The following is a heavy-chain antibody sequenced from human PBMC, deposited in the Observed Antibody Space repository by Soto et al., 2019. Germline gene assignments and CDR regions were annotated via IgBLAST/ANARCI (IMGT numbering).Heavy chain of an antibody. D-gene: IGHD1-26*01. CDR2: IYHSGST. CDR1: GGSISSSNW. Sequence: QVQLQESGPGLVKPSGTLSLTCAVSGGSISSSNWWSWVRQPPGKGLEWIGEIYHSGSTNYNPSLKSRINITVDNSKNPFSLKLSSVTAADTAMYYCARRVLVVGATGAFDIWGQGTMVTVSS. J-gene: IGHJ3*02. V-gene: IGHV4-4*02. CDR3: ARRVLVVGATGAFDI.